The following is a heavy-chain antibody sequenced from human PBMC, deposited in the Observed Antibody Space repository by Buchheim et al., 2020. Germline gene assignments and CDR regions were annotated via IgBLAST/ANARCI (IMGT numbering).Heavy chain of an antibody. CDR3: ARDFSGWSRDY. CDR2: VGSGHHT. V-gene: IGHV3-21*01. D-gene: IGHD6-19*01. J-gene: IGHJ4*02. Sequence: DVQLVESGGGLVMPGGSLTLSCVTSGFSFSPFGMTWVRQAPGKGLEWVTTVGSGHHTLYADLVDGRFTVSRDNARGAVYLSLNSVRAEDTAVYFCARDFSGWSRDYWGQGTL. CDR1: GFSFSPFG.